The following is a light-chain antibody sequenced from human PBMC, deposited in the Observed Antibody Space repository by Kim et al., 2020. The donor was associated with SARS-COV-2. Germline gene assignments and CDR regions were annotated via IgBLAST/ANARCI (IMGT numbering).Light chain of an antibody. J-gene: IGKJ5*01. CDR3: QQTYGSPRT. CDR2: AAS. CDR1: QSIDSY. Sequence: ASVGDRVTITCRASQSIDSYLNWYQQKPGKAPNLLIYAASILQSGVPSRFSGSGSGTAFTLTISSLQPEDFATYYCQQTYGSPRTFGQGTRLEIK. V-gene: IGKV1-39*01.